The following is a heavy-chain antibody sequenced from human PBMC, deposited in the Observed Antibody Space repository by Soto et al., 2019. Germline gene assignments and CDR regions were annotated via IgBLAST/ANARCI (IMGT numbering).Heavy chain of an antibody. D-gene: IGHD1-20*01. CDR3: ARVRYPTPAPNETKNWFDP. V-gene: IGHV4-34*01. J-gene: IGHJ5*02. CDR2: INHSGST. CDR1: GGSFSGYY. Sequence: QVQLQQWGAGLLKPSETLSLTCAVYGGSFSGYYWSWIRQPPGKGLAWIGEINHSGSTNYNPSLKSRVTLSVDTSKNQFSLKLSSVTAADTAVYYCARVRYPTPAPNETKNWFDPWGQGTLVTVSS.